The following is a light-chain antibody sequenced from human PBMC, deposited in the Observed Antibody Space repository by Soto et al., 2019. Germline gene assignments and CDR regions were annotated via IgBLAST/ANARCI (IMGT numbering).Light chain of an antibody. V-gene: IGKV3-20*01. CDR3: QRYGSSPLYT. CDR2: GAS. Sequence: IALTQSPGTLSLSPGERATLTSRTSQTVSSADLAWYKQKPGPAPRLLIYGASSRATGIPDRFSGSGSGSDITLTISSMEPEHSAVYYCQRYGSSPLYTFGQGTKVEVK. CDR1: QTVSSAD. J-gene: IGKJ2*01.